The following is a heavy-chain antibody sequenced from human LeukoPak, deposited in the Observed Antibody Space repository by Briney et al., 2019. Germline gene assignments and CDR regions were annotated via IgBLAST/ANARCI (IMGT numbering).Heavy chain of an antibody. D-gene: IGHD2-2*01. J-gene: IGHJ6*03. V-gene: IGHV1-69*05. CDR1: GGTFSSYA. CDR2: IIPIFGTA. CDR3: ARGKYQLPYYYYYYMDV. Sequence: SVKVCCKASGGTFSSYAISWVRQAPGQGLGWMGGIIPIFGTANYAQKFQGRVTITTDESTSTAYMELSSLRSEDTAVYYCARGKYQLPYYYYYYMDVWGKGTTVTVSS.